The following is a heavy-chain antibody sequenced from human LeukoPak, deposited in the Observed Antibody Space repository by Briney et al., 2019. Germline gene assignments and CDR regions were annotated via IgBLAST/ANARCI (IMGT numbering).Heavy chain of an antibody. CDR1: GFTFNNYC. CDR2: KWYDGSNK. CDR3: ARDLTVTTSGNWFDP. V-gene: IGHV3-33*01. D-gene: IGHD4-17*01. J-gene: IGHJ5*02. Sequence: GSLKPFFSASGFTFNNYCLQLVRQAPSKGPEWVAIKWYDGSNKYYADSVKGRFTISRDNSKNTLYLQMNSLRAEDTAVYYCARDLTVTTSGNWFDPWGQGTLVTVSS.